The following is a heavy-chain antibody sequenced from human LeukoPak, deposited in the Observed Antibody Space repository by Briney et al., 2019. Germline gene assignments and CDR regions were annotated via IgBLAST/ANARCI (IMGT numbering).Heavy chain of an antibody. D-gene: IGHD1-26*01. Sequence: GESLKISCKGSGYRFTNYWIGWVRQMPGKGLEWMGIIYPGDSETRYSPSFQGHVTISADKSISTAYLQWSSLKASDTAMYYCARRRDLYSGSYYPFDYWGQGTLVTVSS. CDR3: ARRRDLYSGSYYPFDY. CDR1: GYRFTNYW. CDR2: IYPGDSET. J-gene: IGHJ4*02. V-gene: IGHV5-51*01.